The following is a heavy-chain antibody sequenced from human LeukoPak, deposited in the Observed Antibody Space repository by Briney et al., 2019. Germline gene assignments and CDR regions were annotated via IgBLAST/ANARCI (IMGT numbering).Heavy chain of an antibody. CDR3: ARDSQQPT. V-gene: IGHV3-74*01. CDR1: GFTFSSYW. D-gene: IGHD6-13*01. CDR2: INSDGSST. Sequence: GGSLRLSCAASGFTFSSYWMHWVRQAPGKGLVGVSRINSDGSSTNNADSVKGRFTISRDNAKNTLYLQVNSLRAEDTAVYYCARDSQQPTWGQGTLVTVSS. J-gene: IGHJ5*02.